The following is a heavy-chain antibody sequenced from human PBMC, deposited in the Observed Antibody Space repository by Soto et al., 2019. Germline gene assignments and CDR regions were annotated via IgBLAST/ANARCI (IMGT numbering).Heavy chain of an antibody. CDR3: ARITGTTFAFDI. Sequence: ASVKVSCKASGYTFTSYAMHWVRQAPGQRLEWMGWINAGNGNTKYSQKFQGRVTITRDTSASTAYMELSSLRSEDTAVYYCARITGTTFAFDIWGQGTMVTVSS. D-gene: IGHD1-7*01. J-gene: IGHJ3*02. V-gene: IGHV1-3*01. CDR1: GYTFTSYA. CDR2: INAGNGNT.